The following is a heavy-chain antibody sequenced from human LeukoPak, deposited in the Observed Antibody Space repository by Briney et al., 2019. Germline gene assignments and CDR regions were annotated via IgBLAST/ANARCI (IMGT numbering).Heavy chain of an antibody. Sequence: QPGGSLRLSCAVSGFTFNNYWMSWVRQAPGKGLEWVANITPDGSDRYYVDSLKGRVTISRDNTKSSLYLQLNSLRAEDTAVYYCVRHDGRSGGTMGALDSWGQGSLVTVSS. D-gene: IGHD4-23*01. CDR3: VRHDGRSGGTMGALDS. V-gene: IGHV3-7*01. J-gene: IGHJ4*02. CDR1: GFTFNNYW. CDR2: ITPDGSDR.